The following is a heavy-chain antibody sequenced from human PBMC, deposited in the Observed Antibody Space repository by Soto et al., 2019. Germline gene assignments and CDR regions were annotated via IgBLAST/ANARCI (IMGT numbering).Heavy chain of an antibody. D-gene: IGHD3-3*01. CDR2: INPATGAA. J-gene: IGHJ3*02. CDR1: GYPVTAYY. CDR3: DSGGGLGVAGSAALDM. Sequence: QIHLVQSGAVVKKPGASVTVSCSASGYPVTAYYMHWVRQAPGRGLEWMGGINPATGAAKYTQTFHGRVTMSRDTSTSTVIMDLSGRTSEDTVVFYWDSGGGLGVAGSAALDMSVQGTLVTVSS. V-gene: IGHV1-2*05.